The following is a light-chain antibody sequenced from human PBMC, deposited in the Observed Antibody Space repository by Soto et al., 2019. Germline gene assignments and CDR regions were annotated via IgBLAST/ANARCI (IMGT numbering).Light chain of an antibody. CDR1: SSDVGGYNY. CDR2: DVS. J-gene: IGLJ1*01. V-gene: IGLV2-14*01. CDR3: SSCTTSSTLYV. Sequence: QSALTQPASVSGSPGQSITISCTGTSSDVGGYNYVSWYQQHPGKAPKLMIYDVSNRPSGVSNRFSGSKSGNTASLTISWLQAEDEADYYCSSCTTSSTLYVFGTGTQLTVL.